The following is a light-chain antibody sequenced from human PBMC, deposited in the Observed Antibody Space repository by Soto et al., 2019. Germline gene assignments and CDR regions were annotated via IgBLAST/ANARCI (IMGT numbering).Light chain of an antibody. Sequence: DIVITQTPLSLSFTPLHPSSISCKSSQSLLNSGGKTYFYWYLQKPGQPPQLLIYEVSNRFSGVPDRVSGSGSGTDFTLNISRVEAEDVGFYYCLQTTQFPWTFGQGTKVDIK. CDR1: QSLLNSGGKTY. J-gene: IGKJ1*01. V-gene: IGKV2D-29*01. CDR3: LQTTQFPWT. CDR2: EVS.